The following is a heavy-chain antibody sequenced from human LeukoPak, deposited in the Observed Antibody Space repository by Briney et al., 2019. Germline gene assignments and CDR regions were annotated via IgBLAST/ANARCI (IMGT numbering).Heavy chain of an antibody. Sequence: SETLSLTCAVYGGSFSGYYWSWIRQPPGKGLEWIGEINHSGSTNYNPSLKSRVTISVDTSKNQFSLKLSSVTAADTAVYDCARLTRVLRFLEWLPRDYYYYAMDVWGQGTTVTVSS. V-gene: IGHV4-34*01. CDR3: ARLTRVLRFLEWLPRDYYYYAMDV. J-gene: IGHJ6*02. CDR2: INHSGST. D-gene: IGHD3-3*01. CDR1: GGSFSGYY.